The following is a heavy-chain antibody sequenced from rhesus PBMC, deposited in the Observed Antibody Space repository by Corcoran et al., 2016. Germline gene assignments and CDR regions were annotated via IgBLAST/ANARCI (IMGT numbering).Heavy chain of an antibody. Sequence: QVQLQESGPAVMMPSETLSLSCAVSGASISSRHWWSWIRQSPGKGQDWIAHISNKGGNNETKPYLGVRVAMSISTSPNQCSLRLTAVTAADTAVYLCSRGGYATAEGFDAWGQGVLVTVSS. D-gene: IGHD5-42*01. V-gene: IGHV4-93*02. CDR2: ISNKGGNN. J-gene: IGHJ4*01. CDR3: SRGGYATAEGFDA. CDR1: GASISSRHW.